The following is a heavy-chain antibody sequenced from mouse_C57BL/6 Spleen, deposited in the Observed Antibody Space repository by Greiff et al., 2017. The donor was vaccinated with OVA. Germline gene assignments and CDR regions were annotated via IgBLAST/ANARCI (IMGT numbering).Heavy chain of an antibody. CDR3: ARLYGSSYGYFDV. J-gene: IGHJ1*03. CDR2: ISSGGSYT. D-gene: IGHD1-1*01. V-gene: IGHV5-6*02. Sequence: DVMLVESGGDLVKPGGSLKLSCAASGFTFSSYGMSWVRQTPDKRLEWVATISSGGSYTYYPDSVKGRFTISRDNAKNTLYLQMSSLKSEDTAMYYCARLYGSSYGYFDVWGTGTTVTVSS. CDR1: GFTFSSYG.